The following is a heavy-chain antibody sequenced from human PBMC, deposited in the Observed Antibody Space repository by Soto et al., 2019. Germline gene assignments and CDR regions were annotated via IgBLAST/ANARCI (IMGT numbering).Heavy chain of an antibody. CDR1: GYTFISYA. CDR2: INAGNGNI. J-gene: IGHJ4*02. Sequence: QVQLVQSGAEVKKPGASVKVSCKASGYTFISYAMNWVRQAPGQRLEWMGWINAGNGNIKYSQKFQGRVTITRDTSASTDYMKLSSLRFDDTAVYYCASASSWFVTDYWGQGTLVTVSS. CDR3: ASASSWFVTDY. V-gene: IGHV1-3*01. D-gene: IGHD6-13*01.